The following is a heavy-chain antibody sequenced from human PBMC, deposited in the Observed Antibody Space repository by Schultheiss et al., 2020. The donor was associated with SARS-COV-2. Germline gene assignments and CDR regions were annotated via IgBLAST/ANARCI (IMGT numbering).Heavy chain of an antibody. CDR1: GGSFSGYY. Sequence: GSLRLSCAVYGGSFSGYYWSWIRQPPGKGLEWIGSIYYSGSTYYNPSLKSRVTISVDTSKNQFSLKLSSVTAADTAVYYCARDGYYYDSSGFDYWGQGTLVTVSS. D-gene: IGHD3-22*01. V-gene: IGHV4-34*01. CDR2: IYYSGST. J-gene: IGHJ4*02. CDR3: ARDGYYYDSSGFDY.